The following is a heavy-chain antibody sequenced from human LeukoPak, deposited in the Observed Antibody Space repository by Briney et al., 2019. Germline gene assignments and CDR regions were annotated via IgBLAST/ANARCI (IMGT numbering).Heavy chain of an antibody. V-gene: IGHV3-49*04. J-gene: IGHJ4*02. CDR2: IRSQIYGGTP. CDR3: TRDQTPYY. Sequence: PGGSLRLSCTASGFTFGDYAMTWVRQAPGKGLEWVGFIRSQIYGGTPEYAASVKGRFTILRDDSEGVAYLEMNSLKTEDTAVYYCTRDQTPYYWGQGTLVTVSS. CDR1: GFTFGDYA.